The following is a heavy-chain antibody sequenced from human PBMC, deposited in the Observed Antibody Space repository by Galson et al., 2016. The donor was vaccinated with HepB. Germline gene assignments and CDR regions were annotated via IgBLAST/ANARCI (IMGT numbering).Heavy chain of an antibody. CDR3: ARDRWYFYGSGGGYGMDV. J-gene: IGHJ6*02. D-gene: IGHD3-10*01. Sequence: SCKASGYTFTSYYMHWVRQAPGQGLEWMGIINPSGGSTSYAQKFQGRVTMTRDTSTSTVYMELSSLRSEDTAVDYCARDRWYFYGSGGGYGMDVWGQGSTVTVSS. V-gene: IGHV1-46*01. CDR1: GYTFTSYY. CDR2: INPSGGST.